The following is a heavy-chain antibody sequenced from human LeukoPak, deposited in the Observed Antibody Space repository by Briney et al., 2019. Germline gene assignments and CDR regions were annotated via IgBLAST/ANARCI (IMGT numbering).Heavy chain of an antibody. CDR1: GGSISSGSYY. Sequence: SETLSLTCTVSGGSISSGSYYWSWIRQPAGKGLEWIGRIYTSGSTNYNPSLKSRVTISVDTSKNQFSLKLSSVTAADTAVYYCARDSGYCSGGSCYRFDYWGQGTLVTVSS. J-gene: IGHJ4*02. D-gene: IGHD2-15*01. CDR2: IYTSGST. CDR3: ARDSGYCSGGSCYRFDY. V-gene: IGHV4-61*02.